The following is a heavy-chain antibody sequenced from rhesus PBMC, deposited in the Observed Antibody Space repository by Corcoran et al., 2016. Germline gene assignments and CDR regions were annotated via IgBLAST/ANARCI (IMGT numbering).Heavy chain of an antibody. CDR2: INTKTGGA. CDR1: GYTFTDYY. D-gene: IGHD4-29*01. V-gene: IGHV1-138*01. J-gene: IGHJ4*01. CDR3: IRGGYGTVVDY. Sequence: QVQLVQSGAEVKKPGSSVTVSCWTSGYTFTDYYITWVRQAPGHGLEGWRKINTKTGGADFAQKFQGRIIMTRDTSASTADMKLTSLTSEDTAIYYCIRGGYGTVVDYWGQGVLVTVSS.